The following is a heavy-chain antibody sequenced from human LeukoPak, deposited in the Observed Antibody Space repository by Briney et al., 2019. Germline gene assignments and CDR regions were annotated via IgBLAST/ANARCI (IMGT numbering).Heavy chain of an antibody. D-gene: IGHD5-12*01. Sequence: ASVKVSCKASGYTFTSYGISWVRQAPGQGLEWMGWISAYNGNTNYAQKLQGRVTLTTDTSTSTAYMELRSLRSDDTAVYYCARGPIVATISGPLDYWGQGTLVTVSS. CDR1: GYTFTSYG. CDR2: ISAYNGNT. CDR3: ARGPIVATISGPLDY. V-gene: IGHV1-18*01. J-gene: IGHJ4*02.